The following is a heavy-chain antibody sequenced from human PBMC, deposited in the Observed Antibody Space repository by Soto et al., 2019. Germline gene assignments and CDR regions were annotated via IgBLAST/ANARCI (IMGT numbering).Heavy chain of an antibody. Sequence: PSATLSLTCAVYGVYFSGYYWILLRQPPGKGLEWIGEINHSGSTNYNPSLKSRVTISVDTSKNQFSLKLSSVTAADTAVYYCARALGVDYYDYVWGRLGYYFDYWGQGTLVTVSS. D-gene: IGHD3-16*01. CDR1: GVYFSGYY. CDR3: ARALGVDYYDYVWGRLGYYFDY. CDR2: INHSGST. V-gene: IGHV4-34*01. J-gene: IGHJ4*02.